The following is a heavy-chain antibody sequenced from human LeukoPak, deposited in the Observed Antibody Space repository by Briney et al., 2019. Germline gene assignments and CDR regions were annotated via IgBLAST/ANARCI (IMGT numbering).Heavy chain of an antibody. Sequence: SETLSLTCTASGGSISSYYWSWIRQPPGKGLECIGPTYYSGSTHYNPSLKSRVTISVDTSKTQFSLKLSSVTAADTAVYYCARHVGNSGSGSYLTYFDYWGQGTLVTVSS. CDR3: ARHVGNSGSGSYLTYFDY. D-gene: IGHD3-10*01. J-gene: IGHJ4*02. CDR1: GGSISSYY. CDR2: TYYSGST. V-gene: IGHV4-59*08.